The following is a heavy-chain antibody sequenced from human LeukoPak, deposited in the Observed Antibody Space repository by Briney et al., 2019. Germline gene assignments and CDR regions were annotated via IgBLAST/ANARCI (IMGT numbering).Heavy chain of an antibody. CDR3: AKDRRYCSSTSCYTHLYYYYYYMDV. J-gene: IGHJ6*03. D-gene: IGHD2-2*02. CDR1: GFTFSSYA. Sequence: LPGGSLRLSCAPSGFTFSSYAMSWVRQAPGKGLEWVSALSGSGGSTYYADSVEGRFTISRDNSKNTLYLQMNSLRAEDTAVYYCAKDRRYCSSTSCYTHLYYYYYYMDVWGKGTTVTVSS. V-gene: IGHV3-23*01. CDR2: LSGSGGST.